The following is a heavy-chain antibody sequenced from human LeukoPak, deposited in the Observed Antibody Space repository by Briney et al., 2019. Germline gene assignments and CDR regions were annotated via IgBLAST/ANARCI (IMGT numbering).Heavy chain of an antibody. D-gene: IGHD3-22*01. CDR2: IIPLLGTP. CDR1: GGTFNSFA. CDR3: ARMKYFDSTGYSHAEYFQH. Sequence: GSSVKVSCKASGGTFNSFAISWVRQAPGQGLEWVGRIIPLLGTPDYAQKFQGRVTIASDKYTGTAYIELSSLRSEDTAMYYCARMKYFDSTGYSHAEYFQHWGQGTLVIVSS. J-gene: IGHJ1*01. V-gene: IGHV1-69*04.